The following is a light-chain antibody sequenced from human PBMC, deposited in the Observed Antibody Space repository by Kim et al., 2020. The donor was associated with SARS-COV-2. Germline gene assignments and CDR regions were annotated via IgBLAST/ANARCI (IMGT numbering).Light chain of an antibody. J-gene: IGLJ1*01. CDR1: KLGDKY. CDR2: QDS. Sequence: VSPGPTASITCSGDKLGDKYACWYQQKPGQPPVLVIYQDSKRPSGIPERFSGSNSGNTATLTISGTQAMDEADYYCQAWDSSTYVFGTGTKVTVL. CDR3: QAWDSSTYV. V-gene: IGLV3-1*01.